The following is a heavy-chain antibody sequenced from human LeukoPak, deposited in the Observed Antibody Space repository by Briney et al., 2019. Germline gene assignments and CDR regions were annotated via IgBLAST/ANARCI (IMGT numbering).Heavy chain of an antibody. V-gene: IGHV3-66*02. CDR3: EAGDDV. CDR2: IYYDGST. D-gene: IGHD6-25*01. Sequence: PGGSLRLSCAAYGLNVSNNYVSWVRQAPGKGLEWISIIYYDGSTFYADSVKCRFTISRDISRNTVYLQMNSLRSEDTAVYYCEAGDDVWGEGTTVAVSS. J-gene: IGHJ6*04. CDR1: GLNVSNNY.